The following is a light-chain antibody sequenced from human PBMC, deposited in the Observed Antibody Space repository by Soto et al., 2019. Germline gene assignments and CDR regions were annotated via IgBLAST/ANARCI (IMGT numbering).Light chain of an antibody. CDR2: DVT. CDR1: SSDVGGFNY. CDR3: NSYTSSSTHG. J-gene: IGLJ1*01. Sequence: QSALTQPASVSGSPGQSITISCTGTSSDVGGFNYVSWYQQHPGKAPKLMIYDVTNRPSGVSYRFSGSKSGNTASLTISGLQAEDEADYYCNSYTSSSTHGFGTGTKLTVL. V-gene: IGLV2-14*03.